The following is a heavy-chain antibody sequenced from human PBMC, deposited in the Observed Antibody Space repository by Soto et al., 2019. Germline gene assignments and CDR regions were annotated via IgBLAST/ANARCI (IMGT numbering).Heavy chain of an antibody. D-gene: IGHD3-10*01. CDR2: VSGSGGST. V-gene: IGHV3-23*01. CDR1: GFPLQNYA. CDR3: TNRGGGFDY. J-gene: IGHJ4*02. Sequence: GGSLRLSCAVSGFPLQNYAMGWVRQAPGMGLEWISTVSGSGGSTYYADSVRGRSTISRDNSKNELYLQLNSLRAEDTAVYYCTNRGGGFDYWGRGTLVTVSS.